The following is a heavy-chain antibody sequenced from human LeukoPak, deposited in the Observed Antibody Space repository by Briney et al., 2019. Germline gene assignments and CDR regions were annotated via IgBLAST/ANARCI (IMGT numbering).Heavy chain of an antibody. V-gene: IGHV4-34*01. CDR1: GGSFSGYY. J-gene: IGHJ5*02. D-gene: IGHD3-9*01. CDR2: INHSGST. Sequence: SETLSLTCAVYGGSFSGYYWSWIRQPPGKGLEWIGEINHSGSTNYNPSLKSRVTISVDTSKNQFSLKLSSVTAADTAVYYCARGHPLRYYYWFGPRGQGTLVTVSS. CDR3: ARGHPLRYYYWFGP.